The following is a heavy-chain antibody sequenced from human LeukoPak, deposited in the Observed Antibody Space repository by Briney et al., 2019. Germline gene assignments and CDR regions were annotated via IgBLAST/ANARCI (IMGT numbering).Heavy chain of an antibody. V-gene: IGHV3-30*18. CDR3: AKDGRGGAMDIGTYCDLDY. Sequence: PGGSLRLSCAASGFTFSSYGMHWVRQAPGKGLEWVAVISYDGSDKYYADSVKGRFTISRDNSKNTLYLQMNSLRAEDTALYYCAKDGRGGAMDIGTYCDLDYWGQGTLVTVSS. J-gene: IGHJ4*02. CDR2: ISYDGSDK. CDR1: GFTFSSYG. D-gene: IGHD1-26*01.